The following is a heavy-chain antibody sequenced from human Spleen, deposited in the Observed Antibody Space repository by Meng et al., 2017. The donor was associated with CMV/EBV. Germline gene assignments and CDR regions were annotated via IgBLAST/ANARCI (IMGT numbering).Heavy chain of an antibody. CDR1: Y. Sequence: YRNWIRQHPGKGPEWIGNIYYSETTYYNPYLKSRILISRDKSKNRFSLKLTSVTAADTAVYYCARDAEEGYCSSSKCSPSYFHHWGPGILVTVSS. CDR2: IYYSETT. J-gene: IGHJ1*01. CDR3: ARDAEEGYCSSSKCSPSYFHH. V-gene: IGHV4-30-4*06. D-gene: IGHD2-2*01.